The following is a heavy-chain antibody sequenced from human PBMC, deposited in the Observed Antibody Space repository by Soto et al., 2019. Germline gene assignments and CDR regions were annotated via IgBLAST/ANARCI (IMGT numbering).Heavy chain of an antibody. CDR3: GRGKKVVPAAKGYSYGLNFDY. J-gene: IGHJ4*02. CDR2: INHSGST. D-gene: IGHD2-2*01. V-gene: IGHV4-34*01. CDR1: GGSFSGYY. Sequence: SETLSLTCAVYGGSFSGYYWSWIRQPPGKGLEWIGEINHSGSTNYNPSLKSRVTISVDTSKNQFSLKLSSVTAADTAVYYCGRGKKVVPAAKGYSYGLNFDYWGQGTLVTVSS.